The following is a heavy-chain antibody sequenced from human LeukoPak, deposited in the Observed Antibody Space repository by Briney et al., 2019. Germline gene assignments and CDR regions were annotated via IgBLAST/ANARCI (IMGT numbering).Heavy chain of an antibody. V-gene: IGHV3-23*01. CDR1: GFTFSSYA. CDR2: ISGSGGST. D-gene: IGHD1/OR15-1a*01. Sequence: GGSLRLSCAASGFTFSSYAMSWVRQAPGKGLEWVSAISGSGGSTYHADSVKGRFTISRDNSKNTLYLQMNSLRAEDTAVYYCAKGTRRLNNNWFDPWGQGTLVTVSS. CDR3: AKGTRRLNNNWFDP. J-gene: IGHJ5*02.